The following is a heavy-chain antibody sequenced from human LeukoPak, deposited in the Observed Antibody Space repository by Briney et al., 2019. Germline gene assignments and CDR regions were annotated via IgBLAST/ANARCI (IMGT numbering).Heavy chain of an antibody. CDR1: GFTFSSYA. CDR2: ISGSGGST. J-gene: IGHJ4*02. CDR3: ARGYSGDY. V-gene: IGHV3-23*01. D-gene: IGHD2-2*02. Sequence: GGSLRLSCAASGFTFSSYAMSWVRQAPEKGLEWVSTISGSGGSTYYPDSVKGRFTISRDNSKNTLYLQMNSLRAEDTAVHYCARGYSGDYWGQGTLVTVSS.